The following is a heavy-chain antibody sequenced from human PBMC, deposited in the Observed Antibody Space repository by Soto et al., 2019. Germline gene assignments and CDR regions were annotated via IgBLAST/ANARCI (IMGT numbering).Heavy chain of an antibody. CDR2: IIPIFGTA. J-gene: IGHJ6*02. CDR3: ARAEFFKYYDFWSGYYNYGMDV. Sequence: SLKVSCKASGGTFSSYAISWVRQAPGQGLEWMGGIIPIFGTANYAQKFQGRVTITADGSTSTAYMELSSLRSEDTAVYYCARAEFFKYYDFWSGYYNYGMDVWGQGTTVTVSS. V-gene: IGHV1-69*13. CDR1: GGTFSSYA. D-gene: IGHD3-3*01.